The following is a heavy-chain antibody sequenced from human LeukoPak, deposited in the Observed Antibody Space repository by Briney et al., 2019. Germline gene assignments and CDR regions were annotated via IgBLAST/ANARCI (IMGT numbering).Heavy chain of an antibody. Sequence: PSETLSLTCAVYGGSFSGYYWSWIRQPPGKGREWIGEINHSGSTNYNPSLKSRVTISVDTSKNQFSLKRSSVTAAETAVYYCARESGGYGSGSYYYYYYMDVWGKGTTFTVSS. CDR2: INHSGST. CDR1: GGSFSGYY. D-gene: IGHD3-10*01. V-gene: IGHV4-34*01. CDR3: ARESGGYGSGSYYYYYYMDV. J-gene: IGHJ6*03.